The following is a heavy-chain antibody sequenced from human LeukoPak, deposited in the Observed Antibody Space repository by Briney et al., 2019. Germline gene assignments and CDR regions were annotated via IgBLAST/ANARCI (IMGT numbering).Heavy chain of an antibody. CDR3: ANPVYNNGWYGGPDH. V-gene: IGHV3-23*01. CDR2: LSTNGDTT. J-gene: IGHJ4*02. Sequence: PGGSLRLSCAASGFSFSSYAMSWVRQAPGKGLEWVSGLSTNGDTTYYADSVKGRFTISRDNSKNTLYLQTNSLRAEDTAIYYCANPVYNNGWYGGPDHWGQGTLVTVSS. D-gene: IGHD6-19*01. CDR1: GFSFSSYA.